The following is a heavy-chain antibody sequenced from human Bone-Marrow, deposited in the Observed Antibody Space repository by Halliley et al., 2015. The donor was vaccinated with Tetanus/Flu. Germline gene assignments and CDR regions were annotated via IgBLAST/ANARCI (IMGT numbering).Heavy chain of an antibody. CDR3: ARVETIRDLGY. J-gene: IGHJ4*02. Sequence: LGWMGIVYPGDSGARYSPSFQGQVTISVDKSINPVYLQWSSLKASDTAMYYCARVETIRDLGYWGQGTLVTVSS. D-gene: IGHD2-21*01. V-gene: IGHV5-51*01. CDR2: VYPGDSGA.